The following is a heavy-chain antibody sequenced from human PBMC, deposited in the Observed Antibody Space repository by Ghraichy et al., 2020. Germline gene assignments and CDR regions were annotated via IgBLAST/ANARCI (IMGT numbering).Heavy chain of an antibody. CDR1: GGSISSYY. V-gene: IGHV4-59*01. CDR2: IYYSGST. CDR3: ARGLDRRLLSGSYYYYYGMDV. D-gene: IGHD1-26*01. J-gene: IGHJ6*02. Sequence: SETLSLTCTVSGGSISSYYWSWIRQPPGKGLEWIGYIYYSGSTNYNPSLKSRVTISVDTSKNQFSLKLSSVTAADTAVYYCARGLDRRLLSGSYYYYYGMDVWGQGTTVTVSS.